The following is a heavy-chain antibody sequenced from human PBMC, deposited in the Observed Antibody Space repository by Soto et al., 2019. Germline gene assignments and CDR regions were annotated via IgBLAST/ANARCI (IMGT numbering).Heavy chain of an antibody. CDR2: TRGTGGST. D-gene: IGHD6-19*01. CDR1: GFTFRSYP. J-gene: IGHJ4*02. V-gene: IGHV3-23*01. Sequence: EVQLLESGGGLVQPGRSLRLSCAASGFTFRSYPMNWVRQAPGKGLEWVPATRGTGGSTYYADSVKGRFTTSRDNSKNTLYLPMNGLRVEDTSVFYCASAGFSSGWSPSYFDYWGKGTLVTVSS. CDR3: ASAGFSSGWSPSYFDY.